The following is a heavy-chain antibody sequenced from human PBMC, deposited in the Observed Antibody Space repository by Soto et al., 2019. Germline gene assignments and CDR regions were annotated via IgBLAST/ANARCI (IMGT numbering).Heavy chain of an antibody. Sequence: EASVKASCKASGGTFSSYAISWVRQAPGQGLEWMGGIIPIFGTANYAQKFQGRVTITADESTSTAYMELSSLRSEDTAVYYCARDLSDETTGDFWSGYSGGVWGQGTTVTVS. CDR1: GGTFSSYA. D-gene: IGHD3-3*01. J-gene: IGHJ6*02. CDR2: IIPIFGTA. CDR3: ARDLSDETTGDFWSGYSGGV. V-gene: IGHV1-69*13.